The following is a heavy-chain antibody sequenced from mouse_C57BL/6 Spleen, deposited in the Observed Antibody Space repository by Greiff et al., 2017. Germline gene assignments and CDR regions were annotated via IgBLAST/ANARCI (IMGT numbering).Heavy chain of an antibody. V-gene: IGHV1-69*01. D-gene: IGHD2-3*01. CDR1: GYTFTSYW. CDR3: ARNDGYRGNYFDY. Sequence: QVQLQQPGAELVMPGASVKLSCKASGYTFTSYWMHWVKQRPGQGLEWIGEIDPSDSYTNYNQKFKGKSTLTVDKSSSTAYMQLSSLTSEDSAVYYCARNDGYRGNYFDYWGQGTTLTVSS. J-gene: IGHJ2*01. CDR2: IDPSDSYT.